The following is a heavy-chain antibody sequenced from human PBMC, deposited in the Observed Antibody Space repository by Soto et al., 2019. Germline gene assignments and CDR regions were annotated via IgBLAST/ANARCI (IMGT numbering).Heavy chain of an antibody. J-gene: IGHJ6*03. CDR2: INPSGGST. CDR1: GYTFTSYY. CDR3: VSCASCSSADHYYYMDV. Sequence: GASVKVSCKASGYTFTSYYMHWVRQAPGQGLEWMGIINPSGGSTSYAQRFQGRVTMTRDTSTSTVYMELSSLRSEDTAVYYCVSCASCSSADHYYYMDVWGKGTTVTVSS. V-gene: IGHV1-46*03. D-gene: IGHD2-2*01.